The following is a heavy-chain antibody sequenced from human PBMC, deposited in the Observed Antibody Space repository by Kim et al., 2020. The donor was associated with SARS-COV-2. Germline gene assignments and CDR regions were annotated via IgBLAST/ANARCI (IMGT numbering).Heavy chain of an antibody. V-gene: IGHV3-23*01. CDR2: ISGSGGST. J-gene: IGHJ4*02. CDR3: ATEPNYYDSSGRGDY. Sequence: GGSLRLSCAASGFTFSSYAMSWVRQAPGKGLEWVSAISGSGGSTYYADSVKGRFTISRDNSKNTLYLQMNSLRAEDTAVYYCATEPNYYDSSGRGDYWGQGTLVTVSS. CDR1: GFTFSSYA. D-gene: IGHD3-22*01.